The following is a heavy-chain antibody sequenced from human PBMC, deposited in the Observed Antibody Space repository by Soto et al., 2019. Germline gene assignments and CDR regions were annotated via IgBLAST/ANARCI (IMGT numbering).Heavy chain of an antibody. D-gene: IGHD6-13*01. CDR3: AKDLSGDSSSWWY. Sequence: GGSLRLSWAASGFTFSSYAMSWVRQAPGKGLEWVSAISGSGGSTYYADSVKGRSTISRDNSKNTLYLQMNSLRAEDTAVYYCAKDLSGDSSSWWYWGQGTLVTVSS. CDR1: GFTFSSYA. CDR2: ISGSGGST. V-gene: IGHV3-23*01. J-gene: IGHJ4*02.